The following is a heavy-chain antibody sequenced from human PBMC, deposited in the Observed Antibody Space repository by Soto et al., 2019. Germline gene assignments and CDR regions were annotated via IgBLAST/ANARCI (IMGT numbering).Heavy chain of an antibody. J-gene: IGHJ4*02. D-gene: IGHD4-4*01. CDR3: AKYRWGATTVMSIQ. Sequence: EVQLLESGGDLVQPGGSLRLSCVGSGFTFRDHPMNWVRQAPGKGLEWVSAISEGGDRTYYADSVLGRLSISRDNSKNTLYLQMSSLRDEDTAMYYCAKYRWGATTVMSIQWGQGTLVTVSP. CDR1: GFTFRDHP. V-gene: IGHV3-23*01. CDR2: ISEGGDRT.